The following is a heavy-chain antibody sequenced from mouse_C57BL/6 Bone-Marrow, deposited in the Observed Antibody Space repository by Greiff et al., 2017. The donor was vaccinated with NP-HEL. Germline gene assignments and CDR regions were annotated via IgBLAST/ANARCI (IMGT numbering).Heavy chain of an antibody. CDR3: TRFRAYYSPWFAY. CDR2: IDPETGGT. CDR1: GYAFTDYE. J-gene: IGHJ3*01. V-gene: IGHV1-15*01. D-gene: IGHD2-12*01. Sequence: VQLQQSGAELVRPGASVTLSCKASGYAFTDYEMHWVKQTPVPGLEWIGAIDPETGGTAYNQKFKGKAILTADKSSSTAYMELRSLTSEDSAVYYCTRFRAYYSPWFAYWGQGTLVTVSA.